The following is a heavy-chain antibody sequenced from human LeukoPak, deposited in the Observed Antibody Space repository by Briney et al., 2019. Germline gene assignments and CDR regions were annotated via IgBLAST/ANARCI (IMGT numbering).Heavy chain of an antibody. J-gene: IGHJ4*02. Sequence: GGSLRLSCAASGFTVGSNYMSWVRQAPGKGLQWVSFLYSVGTTYCADSVKGRFTISRDDSKNTVYLQMNSLTTEDTAVYYCARALYGSGSYFIAWGQGTLVTVSS. CDR1: GFTVGSNY. CDR3: ARALYGSGSYFIA. D-gene: IGHD3-10*01. V-gene: IGHV3-66*02. CDR2: LYSVGTT.